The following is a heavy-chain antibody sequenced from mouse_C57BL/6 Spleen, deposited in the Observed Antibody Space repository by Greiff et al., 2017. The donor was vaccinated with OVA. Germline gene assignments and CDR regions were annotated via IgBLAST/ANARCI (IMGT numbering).Heavy chain of an antibody. D-gene: IGHD2-4*01. CDR3: ARDDYDGDYYFDY. V-gene: IGHV5-17*01. CDR1: GFTFSDYG. Sequence: EVKLVESGGGLVKPGGSLKLSCAASGFTFSDYGMHWVRQAPEKGLEWVAYISSGSSTIYYADTVKGRFTISRDNAKNTLFLQMTSLRSEDTAMYYCARDDYDGDYYFDYWGQGTTLTVSS. CDR2: ISSGSSTI. J-gene: IGHJ2*01.